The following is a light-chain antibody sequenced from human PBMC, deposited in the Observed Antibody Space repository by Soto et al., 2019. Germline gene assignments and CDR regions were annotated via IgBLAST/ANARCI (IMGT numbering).Light chain of an antibody. V-gene: IGKV3-11*01. CDR3: QQRSNWQRLT. J-gene: IGKJ4*01. Sequence: EIVLTQSPATLSLSPGERATLSCRASQSVSSYLAWYQQKPGQAPRPLIYDASNRATGIPARFSGSGSGTDFTLTISSLEPEDFAVYYCQQRSNWQRLTFGGGTKVDIK. CDR1: QSVSSY. CDR2: DAS.